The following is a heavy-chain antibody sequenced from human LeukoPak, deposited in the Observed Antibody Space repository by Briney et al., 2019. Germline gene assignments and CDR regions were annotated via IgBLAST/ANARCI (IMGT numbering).Heavy chain of an antibody. V-gene: IGHV3-11*01. CDR2: ISSSGSPI. Sequence: GGSLRLSCAASGFTFSDYYMSWIRQAPGKGLEWVSYISSSGSPIYYADSVKGRFTISRDNAKNSLYLQMNSLRAEDTAVYYCAATPAAGRYSSGWYRGEYFQHWGQGTLVTVSS. D-gene: IGHD6-19*01. CDR1: GFTFSDYY. J-gene: IGHJ1*01. CDR3: AATPAAGRYSSGWYRGEYFQH.